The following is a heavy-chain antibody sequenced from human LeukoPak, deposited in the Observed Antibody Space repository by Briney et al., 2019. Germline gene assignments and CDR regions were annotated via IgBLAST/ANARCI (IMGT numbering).Heavy chain of an antibody. D-gene: IGHD2-2*01. CDR1: GYTFTGYY. V-gene: IGHV1-2*02. CDR3: ARESSTSSNNWFDP. Sequence: ASVKVSCKASGYTFTGYYMHWVRQAPGQGLEWMGWINPNSGGTNYAQKFQGRVTMTRDTSISTAYMELSRLRSDDTAVYYCARESSTSSNNWFDPRGQGTLVTVSS. J-gene: IGHJ5*02. CDR2: INPNSGGT.